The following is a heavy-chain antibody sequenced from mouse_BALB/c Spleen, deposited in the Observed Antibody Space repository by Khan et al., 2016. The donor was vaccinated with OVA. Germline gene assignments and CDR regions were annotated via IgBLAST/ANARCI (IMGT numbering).Heavy chain of an antibody. Sequence: VQLVESGAELAKPGASVKMSCKASGYTFTTYWTHWVNQRLGQGLVWIGYINPTSDYTDYNEKFKDKVTLSADKSTSTAYMQLSSLTTEDSAVYYCARDRIDYWGQGTTLTVSS. J-gene: IGHJ2*01. CDR3: ARDRIDY. V-gene: IGHV1-7*01. CDR1: GYTFTTYW. CDR2: INPTSDYT.